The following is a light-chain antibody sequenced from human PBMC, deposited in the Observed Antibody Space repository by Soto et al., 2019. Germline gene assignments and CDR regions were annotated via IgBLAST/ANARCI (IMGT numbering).Light chain of an antibody. V-gene: IGLV2-8*01. Sequence: QSALTQPPSVSGSPGQSVTISCTGTSSDVGGYDYVSWYQQHPGKAPKLMIYDVTKRPSGVPDRFSGSKSGNTASLTVSGLQAEDEGDYYCSSYADTNNLVFGGGTKLTVL. CDR2: DVT. J-gene: IGLJ2*01. CDR3: SSYADTNNLV. CDR1: SSDVGGYDY.